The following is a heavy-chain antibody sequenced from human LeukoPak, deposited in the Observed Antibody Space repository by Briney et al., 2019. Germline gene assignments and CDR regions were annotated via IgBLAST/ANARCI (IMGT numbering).Heavy chain of an antibody. D-gene: IGHD2-15*01. CDR2: INTNTGNP. J-gene: IGHJ5*02. CDR3: ARDLLVGPPYSDWFDP. V-gene: IGHV7-4-1*02. CDR1: GYTFTSYA. Sequence: ASAKISCKASGYTFTSYAMNWVRQAPGQGLEWMGWINTNTGNPTYAQGFTGRFVFSLDTSVSTAYLQISSLKAEDTAVYYCARDLLVGPPYSDWFDPWGQGTLVTVSS.